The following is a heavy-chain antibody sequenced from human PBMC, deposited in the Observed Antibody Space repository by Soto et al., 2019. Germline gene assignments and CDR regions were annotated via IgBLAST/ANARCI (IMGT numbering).Heavy chain of an antibody. CDR1: GGTFNSYT. Sequence: QVQLVQSGAEVKKPGSSVKVSCTASGGTFNSYTLNWVRQAPGQRLEWVGRVNPIVGMSTSASKFQGRVTMTADKSTSIAYMALTDLKSEDTAVYYCATSYGSGSTHFDSWGQGTLVTVSS. J-gene: IGHJ4*02. CDR2: VNPIVGMS. CDR3: ATSYGSGSTHFDS. D-gene: IGHD3-10*01. V-gene: IGHV1-69*02.